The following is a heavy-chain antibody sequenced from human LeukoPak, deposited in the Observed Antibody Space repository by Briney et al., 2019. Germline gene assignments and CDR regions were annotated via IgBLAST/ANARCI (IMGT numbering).Heavy chain of an antibody. CDR1: GFTFSSHA. Sequence: PGRSLRLSCAASGFTFSSHAMHWVRQAPGKGLEWGGVISYDGSNKYYGDSAKGRFTITRDNSKNTLYVQMNSLRVEDTAVYYCARNPGRTLVVVTAVDYWGQGTLVTVSS. J-gene: IGHJ4*02. CDR3: ARNPGRTLVVVTAVDY. V-gene: IGHV3-30-3*01. CDR2: ISYDGSNK. D-gene: IGHD2-21*02.